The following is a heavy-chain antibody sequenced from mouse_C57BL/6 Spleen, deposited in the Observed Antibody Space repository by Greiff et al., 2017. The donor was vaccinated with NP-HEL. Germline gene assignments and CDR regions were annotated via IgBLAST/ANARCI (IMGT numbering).Heavy chain of an antibody. Sequence: DVKLVESGGGLVQSGRSLRLSCATSGFTFSDFYMEWVRQAPGKGLEWIAASRNKANDYTTEYSASVKGRFIVSRDTSQSILYLQMNALRAEDTAIYYCARETGTDYAMDYWGQGTSVTVSS. J-gene: IGHJ4*01. CDR1: GFTFSDFY. CDR3: ARETGTDYAMDY. V-gene: IGHV7-1*01. D-gene: IGHD4-1*01. CDR2: SRNKANDYTT.